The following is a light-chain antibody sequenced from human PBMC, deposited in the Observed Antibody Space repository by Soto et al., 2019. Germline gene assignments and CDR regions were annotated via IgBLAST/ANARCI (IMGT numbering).Light chain of an antibody. CDR2: DAS. J-gene: IGKJ4*01. CDR1: QSVSSSY. V-gene: IGKV3-20*01. Sequence: EIVLTQSPCTGSLSPAERATLSCSASQSVSSSYLAWYQQKPGLPPRLLIYDASNRATGIPARFSGSGSGTDFTLTISRLEPEDFAVYYCQQFSSYPLTFGGGPKVDI. CDR3: QQFSSYPLT.